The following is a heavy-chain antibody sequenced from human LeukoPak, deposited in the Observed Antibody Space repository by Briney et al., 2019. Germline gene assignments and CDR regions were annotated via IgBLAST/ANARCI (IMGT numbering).Heavy chain of an antibody. Sequence: PGESLRLSCAASGFTFSSYDMHWVRQGTGKGLEWVSAISSAGDTYYPDSVKGRFTISRESAKNSLYLQMNSLRAGDTAVYYCARGTYDYASGTYYPPDYWGQGTLVTVSS. CDR3: ARGTYDYASGTYYPPDY. V-gene: IGHV3-13*01. J-gene: IGHJ4*02. CDR2: ISSAGDT. D-gene: IGHD3-10*01. CDR1: GFTFSSYD.